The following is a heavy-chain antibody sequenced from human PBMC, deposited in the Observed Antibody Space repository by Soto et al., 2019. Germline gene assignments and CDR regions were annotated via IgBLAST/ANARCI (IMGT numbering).Heavy chain of an antibody. D-gene: IGHD4-17*01. CDR3: TRDRRRTNWYSDL. CDR2: INPNSGAT. CDR1: GYTFTGYY. V-gene: IGHV1-2*04. J-gene: IGHJ2*01. Sequence: QVQLVQSGADVKKPGASVKVSCKASGYTFTGYYMHWVRQAPGQGLEWMGWINPNSGATNYAQKFQGLVTMTRDTYISTAYRELSSLRSDDTAVYYCTRDRRRTNWYSDLWGRGSLVTVSS.